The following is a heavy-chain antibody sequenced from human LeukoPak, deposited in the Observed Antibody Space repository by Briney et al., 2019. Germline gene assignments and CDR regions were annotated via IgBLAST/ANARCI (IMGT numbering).Heavy chain of an antibody. D-gene: IGHD6-13*01. CDR3: AREPPAAGTEYYFDY. CDR2: IKQDGSEK. V-gene: IGHV3-7*01. J-gene: IGHJ4*02. CDR1: GFTFSSYW. Sequence: GGSLRLSCAASGFTFSSYWMSWVRQAPGKGLEWVANIKQDGSEKYYVDSVKGRFTISRDNAKNSLYLQMNSLRAEDTAVYYCAREPPAAGTEYYFDYWGQGTLVTVSS.